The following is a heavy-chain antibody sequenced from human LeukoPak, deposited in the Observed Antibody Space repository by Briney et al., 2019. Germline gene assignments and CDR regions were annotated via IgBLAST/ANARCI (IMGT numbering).Heavy chain of an antibody. D-gene: IGHD5-24*01. CDR3: AKSGYNRFDY. Sequence: PGRSLRLSCAASGFTFSSSAMSWVRQAPGKGLEWVSTISGSDSSTHYADSVKGRFTISRDNSKNTLYLQMNSLRADDTAVYYCAKSGYNRFDYWGQGTLVTVSS. CDR1: GFTFSSSA. J-gene: IGHJ4*02. CDR2: ISGSDSST. V-gene: IGHV3-23*01.